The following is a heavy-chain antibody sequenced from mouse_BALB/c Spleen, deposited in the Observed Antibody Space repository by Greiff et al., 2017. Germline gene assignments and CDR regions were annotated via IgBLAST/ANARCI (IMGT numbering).Heavy chain of an antibody. D-gene: IGHD5-1*01. CDR2: IDTSDSYT. CDR3: ARTYEAMDY. CDR1: GYTFTDYW. V-gene: IGHV1-69*01. J-gene: IGHJ4*01. Sequence: QVQLKQPGAELVMPGASVKMSCKASGYTFTDYWMHWVKQRPGQGLEWIGAIDTSDSYTSYNQKFKGKATLTVDESSSTAYMQLSSLTSEDSAVYYCARTYEAMDYWGQGTSVTVSS.